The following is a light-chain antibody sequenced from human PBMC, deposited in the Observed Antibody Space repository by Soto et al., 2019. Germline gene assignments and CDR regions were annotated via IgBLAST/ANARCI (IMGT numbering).Light chain of an antibody. CDR2: AAS. CDR1: QNINIF. J-gene: IGKJ4*01. V-gene: IGKV1-39*01. CDR3: QESYSTPLA. Sequence: DIQVTQSPSSLSASVGDRVTITCRTSQNINIFLNWYQQKPGRAPMVVISAASNLESGVPSRFSGRGSGTEFTLTISNLQPGDSALYCCQESYSTPLAFGGGTRVEIK.